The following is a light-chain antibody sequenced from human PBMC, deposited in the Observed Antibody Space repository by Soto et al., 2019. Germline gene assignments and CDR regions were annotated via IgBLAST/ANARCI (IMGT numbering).Light chain of an antibody. CDR3: QQYHDWPRT. V-gene: IGKV1-9*01. CDR2: AAS. Sequence: PSSLSASVRDRVTITCRASQGIGDSLAWYQQKPGKAHSLLIYAASTLQSGVQATFSGSASGTEFTLTIRSLQSDDSAVYFCQQYHDWPRTFGQGTKVDIK. J-gene: IGKJ1*01. CDR1: QGIGDS.